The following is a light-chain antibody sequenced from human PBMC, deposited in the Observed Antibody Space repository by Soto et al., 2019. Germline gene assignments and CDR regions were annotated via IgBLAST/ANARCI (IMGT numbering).Light chain of an antibody. CDR1: QNVNNNY. CDR2: GAS. J-gene: IGKJ3*01. V-gene: IGKV3-20*01. CDR3: QQYGTSPFP. Sequence: EIVLTQSTGTLSLSPGERATLSCRASQNVNNNYLTWYQQTPGQAPRLLIYGASSRATGIPDKFSGSGSGTDFTLTISRLEPEDFAVYYCQQYGTSPFPFGPGTKVDIK.